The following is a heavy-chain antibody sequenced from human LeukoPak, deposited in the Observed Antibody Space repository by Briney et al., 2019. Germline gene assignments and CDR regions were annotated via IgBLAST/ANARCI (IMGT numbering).Heavy chain of an antibody. CDR1: GFTFSSYG. Sequence: PGGSLRLSCAASGFTFSSYGMHWVRQAPGKGLEWVAVIWYDGSNKYYADSVKGRFTISRDNSKNTLYLQMNSLRAEDTAVYYCARDVAVIPAAEYYFDYWGQGTLVTVSS. J-gene: IGHJ4*02. CDR3: ARDVAVIPAAEYYFDY. CDR2: IWYDGSNK. V-gene: IGHV3-33*01. D-gene: IGHD2-2*01.